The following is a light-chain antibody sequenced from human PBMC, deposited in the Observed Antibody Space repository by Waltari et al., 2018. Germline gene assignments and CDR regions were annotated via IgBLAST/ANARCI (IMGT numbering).Light chain of an antibody. Sequence: IVMTQSPLSLPVTPGEPASIPFRSSQSLLHSNGYNYLDWYLQKPGQSPQILIYLGSNRASGVPDRFSGSGSGTDFTLKISRVEAEDAGVYYCMEALQSVTFGQGTRLEIK. CDR3: MEALQSVT. CDR2: LGS. J-gene: IGKJ5*01. CDR1: QSLLHSNGYNY. V-gene: IGKV2-28*01.